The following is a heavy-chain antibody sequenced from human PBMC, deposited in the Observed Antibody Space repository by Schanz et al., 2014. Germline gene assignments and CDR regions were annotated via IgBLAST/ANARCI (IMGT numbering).Heavy chain of an antibody. D-gene: IGHD6-19*01. CDR1: GYTFSDSY. V-gene: IGHV1-69*09. Sequence: QVQLVQSGAEVRKPGASVKVSCKASGYTFSDSYVHWVRQAPGQGLEWMGRIIPILGIANYAQKFQGRVTITADRSTSTAYMELSSLRSEDTAVYYCARLGTGMAVAGSVIDSYYYYMDVWGEGTTVTVSS. J-gene: IGHJ6*03. CDR2: IIPILGIA. CDR3: ARLGTGMAVAGSVIDSYYYYMDV.